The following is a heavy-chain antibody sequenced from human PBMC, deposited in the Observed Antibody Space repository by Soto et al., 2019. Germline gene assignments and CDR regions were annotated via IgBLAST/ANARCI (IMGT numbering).Heavy chain of an antibody. Sequence: GGSLRLSCGASVFKFSDYWMIWFHQAPGKGLEWVGNIKHDTSEAHYADSVKGRFTITRDNIKNFLFLQMNGLRADDTASYYCARDGLLFSGPYRPSRFDYWGLGTLVTVSS. D-gene: IGHD3-16*02. V-gene: IGHV3-7*03. CDR1: VFKFSDYW. CDR3: ARDGLLFSGPYRPSRFDY. CDR2: IKHDTSEA. J-gene: IGHJ4*02.